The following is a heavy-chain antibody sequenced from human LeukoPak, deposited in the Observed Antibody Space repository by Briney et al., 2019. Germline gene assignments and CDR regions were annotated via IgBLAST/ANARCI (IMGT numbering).Heavy chain of an antibody. V-gene: IGHV5-51*01. CDR3: ARRVSSGYSFGADY. Sequence: GESLKISCKGSGYSFSSYWIGWVRQMPGKGLEWMGIIYPADSDTTYSPSFQGQVTISADKSISTAYLQWSSLEASDTAMYYCARRVSSGYSFGADYWGQGTLVTVSS. CDR1: GYSFSSYW. CDR2: IYPADSDT. J-gene: IGHJ4*02. D-gene: IGHD5-18*01.